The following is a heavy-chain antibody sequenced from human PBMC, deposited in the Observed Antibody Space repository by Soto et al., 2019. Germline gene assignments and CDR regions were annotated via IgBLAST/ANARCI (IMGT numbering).Heavy chain of an antibody. Sequence: GGSLRLSCAASGINFSRAWMSWVRQAPGKGLEWDGRIKSKYDGETIDYTAPVKGRFTISRDDSKNIVYLQMNSLNTEDTAVYYCATGLLRYYAYWGHGTLVTVSS. CDR1: GINFSRAW. D-gene: IGHD3-9*01. J-gene: IGHJ4*01. V-gene: IGHV3-15*01. CDR2: IKSKYDGETI. CDR3: ATGLLRYYAY.